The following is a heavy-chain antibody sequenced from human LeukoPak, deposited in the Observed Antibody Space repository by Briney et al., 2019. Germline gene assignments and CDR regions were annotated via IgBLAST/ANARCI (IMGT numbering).Heavy chain of an antibody. CDR2: ISYDGSNK. J-gene: IGHJ2*01. V-gene: IGHV3-30-3*01. D-gene: IGHD6-19*01. Sequence: GGSLRLSCAASGFTFSSYAMHWVRQAPGKGLEWVAVISYDGSNKYYADSVKGRFTISRDNSKNTLYLQMNSLRAEDTAVYYCARAAVIWYFDLWGRGTLVTVSS. CDR1: GFTFSSYA. CDR3: ARAAVIWYFDL.